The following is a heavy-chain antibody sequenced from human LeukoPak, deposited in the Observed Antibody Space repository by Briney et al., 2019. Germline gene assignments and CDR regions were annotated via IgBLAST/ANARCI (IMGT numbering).Heavy chain of an antibody. D-gene: IGHD2-15*01. CDR1: GFTVSDNY. Sequence: GGSLRLSCAASGFTVSDNYMSWVCQAPGKGLEWVSDLYSAGSKYYAESVKGRFTISRDNSKNTLYVQMNTLRAEDTAVYYCARDLRCTDGSCKYFESWGQGTLVTVSS. CDR3: ARDLRCTDGSCKYFES. V-gene: IGHV3-66*01. J-gene: IGHJ4*02. CDR2: LYSAGSK.